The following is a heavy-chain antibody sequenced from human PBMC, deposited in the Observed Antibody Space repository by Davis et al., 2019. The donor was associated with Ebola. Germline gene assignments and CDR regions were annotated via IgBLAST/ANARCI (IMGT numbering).Heavy chain of an antibody. J-gene: IGHJ4*02. Sequence: ASVKVSCKASGYTFTSYYMHWVRHAPGQGLEWMGIINPSGGSTSYAQKFQGRVTMTRYTSTSKAYMELSSLRAEDTAVYYCARVDGHKADYDYWGQGTLVTVSS. CDR3: ARVDGHKADYDY. CDR2: INPSGGST. V-gene: IGHV1-46*01. D-gene: IGHD5-24*01. CDR1: GYTFTSYY.